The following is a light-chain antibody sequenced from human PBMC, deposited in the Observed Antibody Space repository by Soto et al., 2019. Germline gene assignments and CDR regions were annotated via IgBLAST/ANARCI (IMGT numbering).Light chain of an antibody. Sequence: EIVLTQSPGTLSLSLGERGTLSCRASQSVDSTYLTWYQQKPGQAPRLLIYGASGRATDIPDRFSGSGSGTDFTLTISRLEPEDFAVYYCQQYASSPLLTFGGGTKVDIK. CDR3: QQYASSPLLT. CDR1: QSVDSTY. J-gene: IGKJ4*01. V-gene: IGKV3-20*01. CDR2: GAS.